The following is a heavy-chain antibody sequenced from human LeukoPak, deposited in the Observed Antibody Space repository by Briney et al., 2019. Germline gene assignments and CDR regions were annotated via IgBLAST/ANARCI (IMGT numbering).Heavy chain of an antibody. J-gene: IGHJ6*03. V-gene: IGHV3-53*01. CDR3: VRDRFYDVLTGYFYYLDV. CDR2: IYSAGTP. Sequence: GGSLRLSCVVSGFPVRSNDMSWVRQAPGKGLEWVSAIYSAGTPYYAYSVKGRFTISRDTSRNTVYLQMNSLRLEDTAMYYCVRDRFYDVLTGYFYYLDVWGKGTAVTVFS. D-gene: IGHD3-9*01. CDR1: GFPVRSND.